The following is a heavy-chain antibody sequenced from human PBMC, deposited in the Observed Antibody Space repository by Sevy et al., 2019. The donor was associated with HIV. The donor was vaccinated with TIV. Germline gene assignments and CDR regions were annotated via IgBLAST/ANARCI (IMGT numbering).Heavy chain of an antibody. J-gene: IGHJ5*02. D-gene: IGHD2-8*01. CDR1: GFTFSSYD. Sequence: GGSLRLSCTASGFTFSSYDMNWVRQAPGKGLEWVSKISSSGSSLYYADSVKGRFTISRDNAKNSLNLQMNSLRAEETAVYYCTRNGGAFDNGFDPWGQGTLVTVSS. CDR3: TRNGGAFDNGFDP. V-gene: IGHV3-48*03. CDR2: ISSSGSSL.